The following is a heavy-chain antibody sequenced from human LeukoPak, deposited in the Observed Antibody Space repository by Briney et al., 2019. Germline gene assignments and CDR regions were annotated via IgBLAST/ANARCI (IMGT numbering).Heavy chain of an antibody. Sequence: SVKVSCKASGGTFSSYAISWVRQAPGQGLEWMGGIIPIFGTANYAQKFQGRVTITADESTSTAYMELSSLRSEDTAVYYCASMVRGVISLVYFDYWGQGTLVTVSS. J-gene: IGHJ4*02. CDR1: GGTFSSYA. CDR2: IIPIFGTA. CDR3: ASMVRGVISLVYFDY. D-gene: IGHD3-10*01. V-gene: IGHV1-69*13.